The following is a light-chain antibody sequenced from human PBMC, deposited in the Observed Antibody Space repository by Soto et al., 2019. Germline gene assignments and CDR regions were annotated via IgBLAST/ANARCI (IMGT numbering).Light chain of an antibody. CDR3: SSYAGSNNLDV. CDR1: RSDVGDYNY. CDR2: EVN. V-gene: IGLV2-8*01. J-gene: IGLJ2*01. Sequence: QSVLTQPPSASGSPGQSVTISCTGTRSDVGDYNYVSWYQQHPGKAPKLIIYEVNKRPSGVPDRFSGSKSGNTASLSVSGLPADDVADYYYSSYAGSNNLDVFGGGTKLTVL.